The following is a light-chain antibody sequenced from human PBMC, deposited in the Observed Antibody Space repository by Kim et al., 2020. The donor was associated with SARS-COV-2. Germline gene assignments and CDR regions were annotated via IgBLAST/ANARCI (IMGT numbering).Light chain of an antibody. CDR2: SNN. J-gene: IGLJ2*01. CDR3: AAWDDSLNGVV. V-gene: IGLV1-44*01. Sequence: GRRVTISCSGGSSNIGSNTVTWYQQLPGTAPKLLIYSNNQRPSGVPARFSGSKSGTSASLAISGLQSEDEADYYCAAWDDSLNGVVFGGGTQLTVL. CDR1: SSNIGSNT.